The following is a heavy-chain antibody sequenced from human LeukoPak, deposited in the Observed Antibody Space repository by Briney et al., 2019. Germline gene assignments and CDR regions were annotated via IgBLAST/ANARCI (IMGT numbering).Heavy chain of an antibody. D-gene: IGHD3-22*01. CDR3: ARAYYYDSSGYYNYFDY. V-gene: IGHV4-38-2*02. CDR2: IYHSGST. CDR1: GYSISSGYY. Sequence: PSETLSLTCTVSGYSISSGYYWGWIRQPPGKGLEWIGSIYHSGSTYYNPSLKSRVTISVDTSKNQFSLKLSSVTAADTAVYYCARAYYYDSSGYYNYFDYWGQGTLVTVSS. J-gene: IGHJ4*02.